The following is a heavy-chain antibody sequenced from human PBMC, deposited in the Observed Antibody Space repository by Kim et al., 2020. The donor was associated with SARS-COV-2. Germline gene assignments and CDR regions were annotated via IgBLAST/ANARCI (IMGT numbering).Heavy chain of an antibody. CDR3: AKGPTAAGNAKDY. Sequence: YAECVKGRFTRSRDKSNNTRYLQMSSLRAEDTAVYYCAKGPTAAGNAKDYWGQGTLVTVSS. J-gene: IGHJ4*02. V-gene: IGHV3-23*01. D-gene: IGHD6-25*01.